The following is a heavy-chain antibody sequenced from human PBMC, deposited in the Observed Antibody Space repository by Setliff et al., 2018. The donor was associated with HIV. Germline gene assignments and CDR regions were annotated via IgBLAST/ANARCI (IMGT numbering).Heavy chain of an antibody. CDR3: VKDVVKFWSGSGALDF. J-gene: IGHJ4*02. CDR2: IWYDGSNK. V-gene: IGHV3-33*06. D-gene: IGHD3-3*01. Sequence: PGGSLRLSCAASGFTFGTYGMYWVRQAPGKGLEWVAVIWYDGSNKYYADSVQGRFTISRDNSKNTLYLQMNSLRADDTAVYYCVKDVVKFWSGSGALDFWGPGTLVTVSS. CDR1: GFTFGTYG.